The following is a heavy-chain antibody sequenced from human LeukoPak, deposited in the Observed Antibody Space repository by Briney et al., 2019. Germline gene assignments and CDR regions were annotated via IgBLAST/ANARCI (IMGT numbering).Heavy chain of an antibody. J-gene: IGHJ4*02. CDR2: IVVGSGNT. CDR3: AAGPIKAMSDVR. CDR1: GFTFTSSA. V-gene: IGHV1-58*02. Sequence: SVKVSCKASGFTFTSSAMQWVLQARGQRLEWIGWIVVGSGNTNYAQKFQERVTITRDMSTSTAYMELSSLRSEDTAVYYCAAGPIKAMSDVRWGQGTLVTVSS. D-gene: IGHD2-21*01.